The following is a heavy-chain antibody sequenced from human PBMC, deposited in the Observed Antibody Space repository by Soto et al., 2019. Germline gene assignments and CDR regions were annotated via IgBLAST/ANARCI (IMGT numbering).Heavy chain of an antibody. V-gene: IGHV3-21*01. CDR2: ISSSSSYI. Sequence: GGSLRLSCAASGFTFSSYSMNWVRQAPGKGLEWVSSISSSSSYIYYADSVKGRFTISRDNAKNSLYLQMNSLRAEDTAVYYCARVRGDDNWFAPWGQGTLVTVS. CDR1: GFTFSSYS. J-gene: IGHJ5*02. CDR3: ARVRGDDNWFAP. D-gene: IGHD3-10*01.